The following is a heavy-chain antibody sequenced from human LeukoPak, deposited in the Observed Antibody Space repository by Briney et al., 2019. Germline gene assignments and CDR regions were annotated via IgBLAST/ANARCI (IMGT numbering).Heavy chain of an antibody. D-gene: IGHD4-11*01. Sequence: ASVKVSCKASGYTFTSYYMRWVRQAPGQGLEWTGIINPSGGSTSYAQKFQGRVTMTRDTSTSTVYMELSSLRSEDTAVYYCASDDYSNNYGMDVWGQGTTVTVSS. CDR3: ASDDYSNNYGMDV. J-gene: IGHJ6*02. CDR2: INPSGGST. CDR1: GYTFTSYY. V-gene: IGHV1-46*01.